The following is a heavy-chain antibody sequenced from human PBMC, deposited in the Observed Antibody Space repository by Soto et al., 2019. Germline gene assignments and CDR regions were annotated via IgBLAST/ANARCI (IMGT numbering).Heavy chain of an antibody. Sequence: QVQLVQSGAEVKKPGSSVKVSCKASGGTFSSYAISWVRQAPGQGLEWMGGIIPIFGTANYAQKFQGRVTITADESTGTAYRELSSLRSEDTAVYYCARTAAQQLYYSYGMDVWGQGTTVTVSS. J-gene: IGHJ6*02. V-gene: IGHV1-69*01. CDR3: ARTAAQQLYYSYGMDV. CDR1: GGTFSSYA. D-gene: IGHD6-13*01. CDR2: IIPIFGTA.